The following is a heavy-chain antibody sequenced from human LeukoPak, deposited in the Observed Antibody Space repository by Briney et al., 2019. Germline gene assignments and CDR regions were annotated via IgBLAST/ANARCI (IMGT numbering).Heavy chain of an antibody. J-gene: IGHJ4*02. CDR1: GFTFSSYA. CDR2: ISGSGGST. Sequence: GGSLRLSCAASGFTFSSYAMSWVRQAPGKGLEWVSAISGSGGSTCYADSVKGRFTVSRDNAKNSLYLQLNSLRAEDTAVYYCARSRFYFDYWGQGTLVTVSS. CDR3: ARSRFYFDY. V-gene: IGHV3-23*01.